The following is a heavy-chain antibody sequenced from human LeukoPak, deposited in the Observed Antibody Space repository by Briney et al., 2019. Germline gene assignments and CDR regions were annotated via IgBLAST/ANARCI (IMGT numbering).Heavy chain of an antibody. J-gene: IGHJ4*02. CDR2: ISSSGSTI. CDR1: GFTFSSYE. V-gene: IGHV3-48*03. Sequence: GGSLRLSCAASGFTFSSYEMNWVRQAPGKGLEWVSYISSSGSTIYYADSVKGRFTISRDNAKNSLYLQMNSLRAEDTALYYCAKAGYSYGPYYFDYWGQGTLVTVSS. D-gene: IGHD5-18*01. CDR3: AKAGYSYGPYYFDY.